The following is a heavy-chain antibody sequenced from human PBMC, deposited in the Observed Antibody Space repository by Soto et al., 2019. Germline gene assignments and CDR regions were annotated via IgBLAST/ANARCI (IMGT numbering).Heavy chain of an antibody. CDR1: GFTFSSYG. V-gene: IGHV3-30*18. CDR3: AKAVHCSGGSCYYYYYYYGMDV. CDR2: ISYDGSNK. Sequence: PGGSLRLCCAASGFTFSSYGMHWVRQAPGKGLEWVAVISYDGSNKYYADSVKGRFTISRDNSKNTLYLQMNSLRAEDTAVYYCAKAVHCSGGSCYYYYYYYGMDVWGQGTTVTVSS. J-gene: IGHJ6*02. D-gene: IGHD2-15*01.